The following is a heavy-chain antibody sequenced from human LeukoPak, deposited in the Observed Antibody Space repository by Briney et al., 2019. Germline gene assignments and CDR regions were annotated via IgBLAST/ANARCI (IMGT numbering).Heavy chain of an antibody. J-gene: IGHJ4*02. CDR3: AKSKGYYGSGGPPTFAS. CDR1: GFPLSSYA. CDR2: TSSSDDGT. D-gene: IGHD3-10*01. Sequence: GGSLRLSCAASGFPLSSYAMSWVRQVPGKGLEWVSATSSSDDGTYHADSVKGRFTSSRDNAKNSLDLQMNSLRADDTAVYYCAKSKGYYGSGGPPTFASWGQGTLVTVSS. V-gene: IGHV3-23*01.